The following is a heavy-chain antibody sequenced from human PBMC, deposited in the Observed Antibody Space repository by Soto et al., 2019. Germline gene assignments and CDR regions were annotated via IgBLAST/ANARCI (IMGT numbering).Heavy chain of an antibody. Sequence: SETLSLTCTVSGGSISSGGYYWSWIRQHPGKGLEWIGYIYYSGSTYYNPSLKSRVTISVDTSKNQFSLKLSSVTAADTAVYYCARSLKENRLNFDYWGQGTLVTVSS. CDR2: IYYSGST. D-gene: IGHD6-19*01. J-gene: IGHJ4*02. V-gene: IGHV4-31*03. CDR1: GGSISSGGYY. CDR3: ARSLKENRLNFDY.